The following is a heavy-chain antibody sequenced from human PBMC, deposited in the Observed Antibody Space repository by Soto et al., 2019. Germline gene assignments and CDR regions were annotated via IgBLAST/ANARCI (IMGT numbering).Heavy chain of an antibody. Sequence: PGGSLRLSCAASGFTLRNHVMSWVRQAPGKGLEWVSGISGSGGSTYYADSVKGRFNISRDNSKNTLYLQMSGLRAEDTAVYYCAKEGYGGYRPNWFDSWGQGTLVTVPQ. CDR3: AKEGYGGYRPNWFDS. J-gene: IGHJ5*01. V-gene: IGHV3-23*01. CDR2: ISGSGGST. D-gene: IGHD6-25*01. CDR1: GFTLRNHV.